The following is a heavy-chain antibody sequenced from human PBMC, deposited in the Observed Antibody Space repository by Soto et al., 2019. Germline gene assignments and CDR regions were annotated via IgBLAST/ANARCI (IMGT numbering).Heavy chain of an antibody. CDR1: GFTFSSYS. Sequence: ESGGGLVQPGGSLRLSCAASGFTFSSYSMNWVRQAPGKGLEWVSYISSSSSTIYYADSVKGRFTISRDNAKNSLYLQMNSLRAEDTAVYYCARSAVAGNSPRYFDLWGRGTLVTVSS. J-gene: IGHJ2*01. D-gene: IGHD6-19*01. CDR3: ARSAVAGNSPRYFDL. V-gene: IGHV3-48*01. CDR2: ISSSSSTI.